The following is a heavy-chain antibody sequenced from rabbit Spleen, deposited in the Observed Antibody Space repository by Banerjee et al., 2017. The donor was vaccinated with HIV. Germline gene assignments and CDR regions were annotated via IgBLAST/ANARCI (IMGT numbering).Heavy chain of an antibody. D-gene: IGHD1-1*01. CDR3: ARDTSSSFSSYGMDL. Sequence: QEQLVESGGGLVQPGASLTLTCTASGFSFSNKAVMCWVRQTPGKGLEWIACIDSGSSGFTYYATWAIGRFTCSKPSSTTVTLQMTRLTAADTATYFCARDTSSSFSSYGMDLWGPGTLVTVS. CDR2: IDSGSSGFT. CDR1: GFSFSNKAV. V-gene: IGHV1S45*01. J-gene: IGHJ6*01.